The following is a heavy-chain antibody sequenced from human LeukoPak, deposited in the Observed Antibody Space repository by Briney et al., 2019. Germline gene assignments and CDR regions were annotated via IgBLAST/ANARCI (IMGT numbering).Heavy chain of an antibody. V-gene: IGHV4-61*02. CDR1: GGSISSGSYY. CDR2: IYTSGST. J-gene: IGHJ4*02. Sequence: SETLSLTCTVSGGSISSGSYYWSWIRQPAGKGLEWIRRIYTSGSTNYNPSLKSRVTISVDTSKNQFSLKLSSVTAADTAVYYCARVTTGGYYNCWGQGTLVTVSS. CDR3: ARVTTGGYYNC. D-gene: IGHD3-22*01.